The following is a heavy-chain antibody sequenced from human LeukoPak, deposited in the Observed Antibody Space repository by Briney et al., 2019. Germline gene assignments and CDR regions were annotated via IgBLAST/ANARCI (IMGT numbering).Heavy chain of an antibody. D-gene: IGHD1-14*01. CDR1: GGSISSYY. CDR2: IFPSGSA. Sequence: SETLSLTCTVSGGSISSYYWSWIRQSPVKGLEWIGYIFPSGSAFYNPSLESRVTISQDTSENQFSLRLSSVTAADTAVYYCARRNHYFYYMDVWGKGTTVTVSS. V-gene: IGHV4-4*09. CDR3: ARRNHYFYYMDV. J-gene: IGHJ6*03.